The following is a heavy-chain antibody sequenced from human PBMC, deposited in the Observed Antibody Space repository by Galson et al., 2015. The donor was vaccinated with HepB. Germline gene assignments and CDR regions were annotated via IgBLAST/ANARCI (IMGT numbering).Heavy chain of an antibody. J-gene: IGHJ6*02. Sequence: TLSLTCTVSGASISSGGYYWNWIRQHPGKGLEWIGYIYYSGSTYYNPSLKSRLTISVDTSKTQFSLKLTSVTAADTAVYFCARVPFYSIYGGGDFYGMDVWGQGTTVTVSS. CDR2: IYYSGST. D-gene: IGHD4-11*01. V-gene: IGHV4-31*03. CDR1: GASISSGGYY. CDR3: ARVPFYSIYGGGDFYGMDV.